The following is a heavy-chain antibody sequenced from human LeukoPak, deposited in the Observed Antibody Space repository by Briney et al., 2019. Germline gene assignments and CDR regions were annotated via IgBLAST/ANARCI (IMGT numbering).Heavy chain of an antibody. CDR3: ARAPNIVVVVAATYWFDP. CDR1: GGSISSSSYY. V-gene: IGHV4-39*07. D-gene: IGHD2-15*01. CDR2: IYYSGST. J-gene: IGHJ5*02. Sequence: PSETLSLTCTVSGGSISSSSYYWGWIRQPPGKGLEWIGSIYYSGSTYYNPSLKSRVTISVDTSKNQFSLKLSSVTAADTAVYYCARAPNIVVVVAATYWFDPWGQGTLVTVSS.